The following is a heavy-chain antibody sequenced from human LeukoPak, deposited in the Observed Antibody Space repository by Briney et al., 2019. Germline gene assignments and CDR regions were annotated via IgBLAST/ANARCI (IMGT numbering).Heavy chain of an antibody. CDR1: GYTFTSYG. Sequence: ASVKVSCKASGYTFTSYGISWVRQAPGQGLEWMGWISAYNGNTNYAQKLQGRVTMTTDTSTSTAYMELRSLRSDDTAVYYCAREYSSSWDHGWFDPWGQGTLVTVSS. D-gene: IGHD6-6*01. CDR2: ISAYNGNT. CDR3: AREYSSSWDHGWFDP. J-gene: IGHJ5*02. V-gene: IGHV1-18*01.